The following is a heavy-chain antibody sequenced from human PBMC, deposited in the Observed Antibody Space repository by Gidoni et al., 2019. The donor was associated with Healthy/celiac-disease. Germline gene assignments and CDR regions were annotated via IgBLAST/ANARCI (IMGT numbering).Heavy chain of an antibody. V-gene: IGHV4-61*02. J-gene: IGHJ1*01. D-gene: IGHD5-18*01. CDR3: ASWAMGLRH. CDR2: IYTSGST. CDR1: GGSISSGSYY. Sequence: QVQLQESGPGLVKPSQTLSLTCTVSGGSISSGSYYWSWIRQPAGKGLEWSGRIYTSGSTNYNPSLKSRVTMSVDTSKNQFSLKLSSVTAADTAVYYGASWAMGLRHWGQGTLVTVSS.